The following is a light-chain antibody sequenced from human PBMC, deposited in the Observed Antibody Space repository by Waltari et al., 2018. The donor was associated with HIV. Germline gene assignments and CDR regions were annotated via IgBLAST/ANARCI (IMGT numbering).Light chain of an antibody. V-gene: IGLV2-14*01. CDR2: EVR. CDR3: SSYTSSSTLV. Sequence: QSALTQPASVSGSPGQSITLSCTGTSSDVGGYKYVSWYQQHPGKAPKLMIYEVRNRPSGVSNRFSGSKSGNTASLTISGLQSEDEADYYCSSYTSSSTLVFGGGTKLTVL. CDR1: SSDVGGYKY. J-gene: IGLJ2*01.